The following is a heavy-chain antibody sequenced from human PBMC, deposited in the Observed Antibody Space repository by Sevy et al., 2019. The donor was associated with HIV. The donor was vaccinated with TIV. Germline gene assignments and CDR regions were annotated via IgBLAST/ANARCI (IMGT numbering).Heavy chain of an antibody. Sequence: GGSLRLSCAASGFTFSDYAMHWVRQAPGKGLEWVSVISHDGFTQYYADSVKGGLTISRDSSKTTLYQEMHSLRAEDAALYYCARDRRAGSSGDWYRDFDYWGQGTLVTVSS. V-gene: IGHV3-30*04. J-gene: IGHJ4*02. CDR2: ISHDGFTQ. D-gene: IGHD6-13*01. CDR1: GFTFSDYA. CDR3: ARDRRAGSSGDWYRDFDY.